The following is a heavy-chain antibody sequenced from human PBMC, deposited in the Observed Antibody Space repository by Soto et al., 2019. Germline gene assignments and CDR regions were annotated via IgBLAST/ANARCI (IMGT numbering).Heavy chain of an antibody. V-gene: IGHV3-11*05. Sequence: QVQLVESGGGLVRPGGSLRLSCEASGCTFRDYYMTWFRQAPGKGLEWLSYIDSSTKYTNYADSVKGRFTISRDNAKNSLYLQMNSLRADDTAVYYCAREYYYTMDVWGQGPMVPVSS. J-gene: IGHJ6*02. CDR3: AREYYYTMDV. CDR2: IDSSTKYT. CDR1: GCTFRDYY.